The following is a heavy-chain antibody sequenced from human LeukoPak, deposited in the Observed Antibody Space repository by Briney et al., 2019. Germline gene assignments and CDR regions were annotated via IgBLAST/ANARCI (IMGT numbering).Heavy chain of an antibody. Sequence: AASVKVSCKASGYTFTGYYMHWVRQAPGQGLEWMGRISPNSGGTNYAQKFQGRVTMTRDTSISTAYMELSRLRSDDTAVYYCARVDYYDSSGQFDYWGQGTLVTVSS. CDR3: ARVDYYDSSGQFDY. V-gene: IGHV1-2*06. D-gene: IGHD3-22*01. J-gene: IGHJ4*02. CDR1: GYTFTGYY. CDR2: ISPNSGGT.